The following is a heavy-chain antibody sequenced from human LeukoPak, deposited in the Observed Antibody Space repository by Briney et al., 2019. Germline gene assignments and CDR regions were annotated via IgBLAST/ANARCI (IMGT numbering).Heavy chain of an antibody. V-gene: IGHV1-18*01. J-gene: IGHJ3*02. D-gene: IGHD3-22*01. Sequence: GASVKVSCKASGYTFTSYGISWVRQAPGQGLEWMGWISAYNGNTNYAQKLQGRVTMTTDTSTSTAYMELRSLRSEDTAVYYCATGLAYDSSGSDAFDIWGQGTMVTVPS. CDR2: ISAYNGNT. CDR3: ATGLAYDSSGSDAFDI. CDR1: GYTFTSYG.